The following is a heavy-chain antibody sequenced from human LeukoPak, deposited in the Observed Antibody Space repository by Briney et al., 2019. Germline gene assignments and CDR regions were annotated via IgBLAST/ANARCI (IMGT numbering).Heavy chain of an antibody. Sequence: GGSLRLTCAATGFTFSSYSMNWVRQAPGKGLEWVSLIYSGGSTYYADSVKGRFTISRDNSKNTLYLQMNSLRAEDTAVYYFAISSGWYVLEAFDYWGQGTLVTVSS. D-gene: IGHD6-19*01. CDR2: IYSGGST. J-gene: IGHJ4*02. CDR3: AISSGWYVLEAFDY. V-gene: IGHV3-66*01. CDR1: GFTFSSYS.